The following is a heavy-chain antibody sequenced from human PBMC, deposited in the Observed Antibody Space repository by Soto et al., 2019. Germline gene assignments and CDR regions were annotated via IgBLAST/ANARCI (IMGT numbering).Heavy chain of an antibody. CDR2: ISSSSSYI. D-gene: IGHD4-17*01. Sequence: GGSLRLSCAASGFTFSSYSMNWVRQAPGKGLEWVSSISSSSSYIYYADSVKGRFTISRDNAKNSLYLQMNSLRAEDTAVYYCARTDYGGNSIPDYWGQGTLVTVSS. V-gene: IGHV3-21*01. CDR1: GFTFSSYS. CDR3: ARTDYGGNSIPDY. J-gene: IGHJ4*02.